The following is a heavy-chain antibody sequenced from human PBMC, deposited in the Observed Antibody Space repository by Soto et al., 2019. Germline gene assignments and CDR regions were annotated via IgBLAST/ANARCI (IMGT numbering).Heavy chain of an antibody. V-gene: IGHV1-69*01. CDR3: AREGHKGTDSGYDDY. J-gene: IGHJ4*02. CDR1: GGTFSSYA. Sequence: QVQLVQSGAEVKKPGSSVKVSCKASGGTFSSYAISWVRQAPGQGLEWRGGIIPIFGTANYAQKFQGRVTITADESTSTANMELSSLRSEDTAVYYCAREGHKGTDSGYDDYWGQGTLVTVSS. CDR2: IIPIFGTA. D-gene: IGHD5-12*01.